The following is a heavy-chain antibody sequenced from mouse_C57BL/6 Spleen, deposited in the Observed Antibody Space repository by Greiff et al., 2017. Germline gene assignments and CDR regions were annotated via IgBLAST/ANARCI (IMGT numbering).Heavy chain of an antibody. J-gene: IGHJ3*01. CDR2: IYPGDGDT. CDR1: GYALSSSW. V-gene: IGHV1-82*01. CDR3: ARNDWGY. Sequence: QVQLQQSGPELVKPGASVKISCKASGYALSSSWMNWVKQRPGKGLEWIGRIYPGDGDTNYNGKFKGKATLTADKSSSTAYMQLSSLTSEDSAVYFCARNDWGYWGQGTLVTVSA.